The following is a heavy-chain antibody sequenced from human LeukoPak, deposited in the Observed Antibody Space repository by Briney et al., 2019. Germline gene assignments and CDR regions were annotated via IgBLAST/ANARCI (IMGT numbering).Heavy chain of an antibody. CDR3: ARRNYDILTGYWGYYYYMDV. V-gene: IGHV4-34*01. CDR1: GGSFSGYY. Sequence: PSETLSLTCAVYGGSFSGYYWSWIRQPPGKGLEWIGEINHSGSTNYNPSLKSRVTISVDTSKNQFSLKLSSVTAADTAVYYCARRNYDILTGYWGYYYYMDVWGKGTTVTISS. D-gene: IGHD3-9*01. J-gene: IGHJ6*03. CDR2: INHSGST.